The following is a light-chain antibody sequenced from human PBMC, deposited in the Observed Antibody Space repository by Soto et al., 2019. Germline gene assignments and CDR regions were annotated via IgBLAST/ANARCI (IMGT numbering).Light chain of an antibody. J-gene: IGKJ3*01. CDR3: QQRSNRPPFT. CDR1: QSVSSY. Sequence: EIVLTQSPATLSLSPGERATLSCRASQSVSSYLAWYQQKPGQAPRLLIYDASNRATGIPARVSGSGSGTDFTLTFSSLEPEDFSDYYCQQRSNRPPFTFGPGTKVDIK. CDR2: DAS. V-gene: IGKV3-11*01.